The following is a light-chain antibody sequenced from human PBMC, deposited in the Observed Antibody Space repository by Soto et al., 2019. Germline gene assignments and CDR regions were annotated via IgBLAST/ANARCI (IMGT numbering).Light chain of an antibody. CDR1: QRINTY. V-gene: IGKV1-39*01. Sequence: DIQMTQSPSTLSAGVGDRVTITCRASQRINTYLNWYQQKPGKAPTLLIYAASNLQSGVPSRFSGGGSGTDFTLTINTLQPDDFATYFCQQCYTSPRTFVQGTKVEIK. J-gene: IGKJ1*01. CDR2: AAS. CDR3: QQCYTSPRT.